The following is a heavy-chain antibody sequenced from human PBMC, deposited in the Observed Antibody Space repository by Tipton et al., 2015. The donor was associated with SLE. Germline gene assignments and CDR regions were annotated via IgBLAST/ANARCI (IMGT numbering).Heavy chain of an antibody. V-gene: IGHV4-34*01. Sequence: TLSLTCAVYGGSFSGYYWSWIRQPPGRGLEWIGEINDGGSTNCNPSLKSRVSLSVDTSDNQFSLNLASVTAADTAVYYCARDRGRTLTVTRDAAWFEPWGQGTEVSVSS. CDR3: ARDRGRTLTVTRDAAWFEP. CDR2: INDGGST. J-gene: IGHJ5*02. D-gene: IGHD4-17*01. CDR1: GGSFSGYY.